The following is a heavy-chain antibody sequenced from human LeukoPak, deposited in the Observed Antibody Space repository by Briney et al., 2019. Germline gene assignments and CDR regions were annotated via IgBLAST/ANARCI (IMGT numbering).Heavy chain of an antibody. D-gene: IGHD3-10*01. CDR3: ARGGSSMVRGLRNALDI. V-gene: IGHV4-4*07. CDR2: IYNGGNT. J-gene: IGHJ3*02. CDR1: GDSISSYY. Sequence: PSETLSLTCTVSGDSISSYYWSWLRQPAEEGLEWIGRIYNGGNTNYNPSLTSRVTMSVDTSKNQFSLTLSSVTAADRAVYYCARGGSSMVRGLRNALDIWGQGTMVTVSS.